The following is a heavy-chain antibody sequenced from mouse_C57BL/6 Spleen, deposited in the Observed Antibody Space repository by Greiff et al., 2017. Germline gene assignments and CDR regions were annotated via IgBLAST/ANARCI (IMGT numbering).Heavy chain of an antibody. V-gene: IGHV1-4*01. Sequence: QVQLQQSGAELARPGASVKMSCKASGYTFTSYTMHWVKQRPGQGLEWIGYINPSSGYTKYNQKFKDKATLTADKSSSTAYMQLSSLTSEDSAVXYCAREGYTYAMDYWGQGTSVTVSS. CDR2: INPSSGYT. CDR1: GYTFTSYT. J-gene: IGHJ4*01. D-gene: IGHD2-2*01. CDR3: AREGYTYAMDY.